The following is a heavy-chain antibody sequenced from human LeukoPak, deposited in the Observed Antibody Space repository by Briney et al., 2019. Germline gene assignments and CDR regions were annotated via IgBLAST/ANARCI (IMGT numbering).Heavy chain of an antibody. V-gene: IGHV3-7*01. D-gene: IGHD2-21*02. J-gene: IGHJ3*02. CDR2: IKQDGSEK. CDR3: ARVGYCGGDCYSGAFDI. CDR1: GLAFSSYW. Sequence: GGSLRLSCAASGLAFSSYWMSWVRQAPGKGLEWVANIKQDGSEKYYVDSVKGRFTISRDNAKNSLYLQMNSLRAEDTAVYYCARVGYCGGDCYSGAFDIWGQGTMVTVSS.